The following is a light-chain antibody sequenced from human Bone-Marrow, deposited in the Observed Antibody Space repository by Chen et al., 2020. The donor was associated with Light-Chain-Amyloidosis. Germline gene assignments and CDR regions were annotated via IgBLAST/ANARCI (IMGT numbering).Light chain of an antibody. CDR1: SGDVGGYYF. CDR3: SSYAGSYTWV. CDR2: DVS. J-gene: IGLJ3*02. Sequence: AALTQPRSVAGAPGQSITSSCTGTSGDVGGYYFVAWYQQHPGKAPQLIIYDVSKRPPGVPYRFSGSKSGNTASLTVHGLQAEDEADYYCSSYAGSYTWVFGGGKKLTVL. V-gene: IGLV2-11*01.